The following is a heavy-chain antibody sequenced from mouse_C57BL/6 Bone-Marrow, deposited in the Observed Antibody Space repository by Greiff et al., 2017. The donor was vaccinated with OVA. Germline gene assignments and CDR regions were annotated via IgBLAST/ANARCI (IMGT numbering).Heavy chain of an antibody. V-gene: IGHV5-17*01. Sequence: EVQGVESGGGLVKPGGSLKLSCAASGFTFSDYGMHWVRQAPEKGLEWVAYISSGSSTIYYADTVKGRFTISRDNAKNTLFLQMTSLRSEDTAMYYCARLPHYYGSSPWYFDVWGTGTTVTVSS. D-gene: IGHD1-1*01. CDR2: ISSGSSTI. J-gene: IGHJ1*03. CDR1: GFTFSDYG. CDR3: ARLPHYYGSSPWYFDV.